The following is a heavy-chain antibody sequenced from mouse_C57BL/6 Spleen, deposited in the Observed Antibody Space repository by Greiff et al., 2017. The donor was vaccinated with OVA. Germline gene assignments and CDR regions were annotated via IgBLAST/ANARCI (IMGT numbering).Heavy chain of an antibody. CDR1: GYTFTSYW. J-gene: IGHJ2*01. CDR3: ARRSYYFDY. V-gene: IGHV1-50*01. Sequence: VQLQQPGAELVKPGASVKLSCKASGYTFTSYWMQWVKQRPGPGLEWIGEIDPSDSYTNYNQKFKGKATLTVDTSSSTAYMQLSSLTSEDSAVYYCARRSYYFDYWGQGTTLTVSS. CDR2: IDPSDSYT.